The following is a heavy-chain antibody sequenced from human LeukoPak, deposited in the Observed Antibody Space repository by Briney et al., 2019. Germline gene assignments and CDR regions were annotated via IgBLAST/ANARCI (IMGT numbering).Heavy chain of an antibody. CDR1: GGSISSYY. CDR2: IYSSGST. D-gene: IGHD3-10*01. Sequence: PSETLSLTCTVSGGSISSYYWNWIRQPAGKGLEWIGRIYSSGSTNHNPSLKSRVTMSVDTSKNQFSLKVSSVTAADTAVYYCAKGPGSTGYFYYGKDGWGQGTTVTVSS. J-gene: IGHJ6*02. CDR3: AKGPGSTGYFYYGKDG. V-gene: IGHV4-4*07.